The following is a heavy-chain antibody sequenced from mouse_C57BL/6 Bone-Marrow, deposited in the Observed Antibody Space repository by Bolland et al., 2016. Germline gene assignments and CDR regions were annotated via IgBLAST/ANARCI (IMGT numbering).Heavy chain of an antibody. CDR3: ARSYYSNLFAY. Sequence: YNQKFKGKATLTVDKSSSTAYMELNSLTSEDSAVYYCARSYYSNLFAYWGQGTT. V-gene: IGHV1-19*01. J-gene: IGHJ2*01. D-gene: IGHD2-5*01.